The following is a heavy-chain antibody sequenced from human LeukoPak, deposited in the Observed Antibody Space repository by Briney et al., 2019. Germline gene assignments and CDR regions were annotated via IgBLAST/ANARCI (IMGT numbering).Heavy chain of an antibody. J-gene: IGHJ6*03. CDR2: ISGSGGST. V-gene: IGHV3-23*01. CDR3: ARGGYSSSSYFYYYMDV. CDR1: GFTFSSYA. Sequence: GGSLRLSCAASGFTFSSYAMSWVRQAPGKGLEWVSAISGSGGSTYYADSVKGRFTISRDNSKNTLYLQMNSLRDEDTAVYYCARGGYSSSSYFYYYMDVWGKGTTVTVSS. D-gene: IGHD6-6*01.